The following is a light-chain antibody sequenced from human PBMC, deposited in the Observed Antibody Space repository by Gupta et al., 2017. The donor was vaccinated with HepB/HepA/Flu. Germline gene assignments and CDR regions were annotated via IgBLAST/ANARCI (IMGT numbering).Light chain of an antibody. CDR1: SSDVGGYNY. Sequence: SALPQPASVSGYPGPSITISCTGTSSDVGGYNYVSWYQQHPGKAPKLMIYDVSNRPSGVANGFSGSKSGNTAALTISELQDEDEADYYGSAYTISSNVVFGGGTKLTVL. CDR2: DVS. J-gene: IGLJ2*01. V-gene: IGLV2-14*03. CDR3: SAYTISSNVV.